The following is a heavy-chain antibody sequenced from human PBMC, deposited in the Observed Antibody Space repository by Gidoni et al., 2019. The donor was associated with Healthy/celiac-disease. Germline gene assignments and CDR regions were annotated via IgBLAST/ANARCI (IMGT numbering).Heavy chain of an antibody. CDR2: IYYSGST. CDR1: GGPISSSSYY. CDR3: ASQRDYDFLSGRNWFDP. Sequence: QLQLQESGPGRVKPSETLSLTCTVSGGPISSSSYYWRWIRQPPGKGREWIGSIYYSGSTSYIPSLKSRVTISVDTSNNQFSLKLSSVTAADTAVYYCASQRDYDFLSGRNWFDPWGQGTLVTVSS. V-gene: IGHV4-39*01. J-gene: IGHJ5*02. D-gene: IGHD3-3*01.